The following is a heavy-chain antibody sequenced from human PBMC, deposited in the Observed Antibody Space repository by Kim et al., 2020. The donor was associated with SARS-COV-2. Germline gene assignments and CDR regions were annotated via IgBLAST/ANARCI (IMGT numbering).Heavy chain of an antibody. D-gene: IGHD3-22*01. Sequence: SVKGRFTISRDNAKISLYLKMNSLEAEDTAVYYCARGEGSITMIVVAYDYWGPGTLVTVSS. V-gene: IGHV3-21*01. J-gene: IGHJ4*02. CDR3: ARGEGSITMIVVAYDY.